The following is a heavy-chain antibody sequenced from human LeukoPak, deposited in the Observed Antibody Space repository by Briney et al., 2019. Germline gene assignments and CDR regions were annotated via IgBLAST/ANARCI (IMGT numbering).Heavy chain of an antibody. Sequence: ASVKVSCKASGYTFTGYYMHWVRQAPGQGLEWMGRINPNSGGTNYAQKFQGRVTMTRDTSISTAYMELSRLRSDDTAVYYCASATGDSNGWWNYWGQGTLVTVSS. CDR1: GYTFTGYY. V-gene: IGHV1-2*06. CDR2: INPNSGGT. J-gene: IGHJ4*02. CDR3: ASATGDSNGWWNY. D-gene: IGHD6-19*01.